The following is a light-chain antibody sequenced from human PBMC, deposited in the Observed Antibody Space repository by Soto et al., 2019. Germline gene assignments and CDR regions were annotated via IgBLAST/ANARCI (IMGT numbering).Light chain of an antibody. V-gene: IGKV3-15*01. Sequence: EIVMTQSPATLSVSPGERATLSCRASQSVSSNLAWYQQKPGQAPRLLIYGASARATGIPTRCSGSGSGTYFTLTTSSPQSEDFASYYCQQYNNWPPITFGQGTRLEIK. J-gene: IGKJ5*01. CDR1: QSVSSN. CDR2: GAS. CDR3: QQYNNWPPIT.